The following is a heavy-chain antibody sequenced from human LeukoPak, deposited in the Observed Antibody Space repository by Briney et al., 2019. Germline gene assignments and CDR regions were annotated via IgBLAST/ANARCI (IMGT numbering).Heavy chain of an antibody. V-gene: IGHV3-20*04. CDR1: GFTFDDYG. J-gene: IGHJ6*03. CDR3: ARGIVPDYYYYMDV. CDR2: MNWNGGST. Sequence: GGSLRLSCAASGFTFDDYGMSWVRQAPGKGLEWVSGMNWNGGSTGYADSVKGRFTISRDNAKNSLYLQMNSLRAEDTALYYCARGIVPDYYYYMDVWGKGTTVTVSS. D-gene: IGHD1-26*01.